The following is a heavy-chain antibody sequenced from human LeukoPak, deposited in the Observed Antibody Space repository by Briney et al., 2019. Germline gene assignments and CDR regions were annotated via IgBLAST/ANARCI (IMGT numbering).Heavy chain of an antibody. CDR1: GFTFSSYS. V-gene: IGHV3-21*01. CDR3: ARVKDIVVVPAARSNGVFGY. D-gene: IGHD2-2*01. CDR2: ISSSSSYI. Sequence: PGGSLRLSCAASGFTFSSYSMNWVRQAPGKGLEWVSSISSSSSYIYYADSVKGRFTISRDNAKNSLYLQMNSLRAEDTAVYYCARVKDIVVVPAARSNGVFGYWGQGTLVTASS. J-gene: IGHJ4*02.